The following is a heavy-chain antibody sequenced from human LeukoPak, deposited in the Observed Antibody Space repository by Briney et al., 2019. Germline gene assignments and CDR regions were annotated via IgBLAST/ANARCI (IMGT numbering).Heavy chain of an antibody. CDR1: GYSFTSYW. J-gene: IGHJ4*02. V-gene: IGHV5-51*01. CDR2: IYPGDSDT. CDR3: ARVAPQEVAATAGFGY. D-gene: IGHD2-15*01. Sequence: GESLKISCKGSGYSFTSYWIGWVRQMPGKGLEWMGIIYPGDSDTRYSPSFQGQVTISADKSISTAYLQWSSLKASDTAMYYCARVAPQEVAATAGFGYWGQGTLVTVSS.